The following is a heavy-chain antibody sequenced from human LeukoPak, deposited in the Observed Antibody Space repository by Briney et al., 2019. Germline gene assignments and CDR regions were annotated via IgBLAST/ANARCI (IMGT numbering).Heavy chain of an antibody. D-gene: IGHD5-18*01. CDR1: GGSISSYY. CDR2: IYYSGST. CDR3: ARDFNTYGSGYFDY. Sequence: SETLSLTCTVSGGSISSYYWGWIRQPPGEGLEWIGSIYYSGSTYYNPSLKSRVTISVDTSKNQFSLKLSSVTAADTAVYYCARDFNTYGSGYFDYWGQGTLVTVSS. V-gene: IGHV4-39*07. J-gene: IGHJ4*02.